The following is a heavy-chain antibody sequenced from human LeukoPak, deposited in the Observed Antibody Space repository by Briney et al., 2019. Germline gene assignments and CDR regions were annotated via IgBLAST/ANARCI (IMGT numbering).Heavy chain of an antibody. CDR1: GFTLRTYA. Sequence: GGTLRLSCTGSGFTLRTYAFSWVRQAPGKGLEWVSATGSNGVTYYADSVKGRFTISRDNSKNGMYLQMNGLRADDTAVYYCAKAGDYSYFDYWGQGTLVTVS. V-gene: IGHV3-23*01. CDR3: AKAGDYSYFDY. D-gene: IGHD4-11*01. J-gene: IGHJ4*02. CDR2: TGSNGVT.